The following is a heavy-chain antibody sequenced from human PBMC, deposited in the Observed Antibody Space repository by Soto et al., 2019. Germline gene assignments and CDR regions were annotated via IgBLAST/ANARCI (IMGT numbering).Heavy chain of an antibody. CDR3: ARAPEIWGSYYWHP. CDR2: IYYSGST. Sequence: PSETLSLTCTVSGGSISSGGYYWSWIRQHPGKGLEWIGYIYYSGSTYYNPSLKSRVTISVDTSKNQFSLKLSSVTAADTAVYYCARAPEIWGSYYWHPWGQGTLVTVSS. CDR1: GGSISSGGYY. V-gene: IGHV4-31*03. J-gene: IGHJ5*02. D-gene: IGHD3-16*01.